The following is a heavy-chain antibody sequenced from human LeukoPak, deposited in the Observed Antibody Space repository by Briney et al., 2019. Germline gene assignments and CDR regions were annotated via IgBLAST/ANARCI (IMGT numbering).Heavy chain of an antibody. D-gene: IGHD2-2*01. CDR3: ARIRGYCSSTSCRRGSYFDY. J-gene: IGHJ4*02. CDR1: GGAPSSTNYY. V-gene: IGHV4-39*07. Sequence: SETLSLTCTVSGGAPSSTNYYWSWTRQPPGKGLEWIGEINHSGSTNYNPSLKSRVTISVDTSKNQFSLKLSSVTAADTAVYYCARIRGYCSSTSCRRGSYFDYWGQGTLVTVSS. CDR2: INHSGST.